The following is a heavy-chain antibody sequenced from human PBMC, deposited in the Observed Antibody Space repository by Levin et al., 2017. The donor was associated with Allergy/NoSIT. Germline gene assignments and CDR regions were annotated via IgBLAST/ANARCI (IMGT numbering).Heavy chain of an antibody. V-gene: IGHV1-24*01. D-gene: IGHD1-1*01. CDR1: GYTLTELS. J-gene: IGHJ5*02. CDR2: FDPEDGET. CDR3: ATEAWTTGTTT. Sequence: GESLKISCKVSGYTLTELSMHWVRQAPGKGLEWMGGFDPEDGETIYAQKFQGRVTMTEDTSTDTAYMELSSLRSEDTAVYYCATEAWTTGTTTWGQGTLVTVSS.